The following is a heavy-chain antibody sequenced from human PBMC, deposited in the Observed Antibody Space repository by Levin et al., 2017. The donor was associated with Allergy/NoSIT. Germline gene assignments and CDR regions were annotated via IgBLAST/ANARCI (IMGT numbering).Heavy chain of an antibody. Sequence: LSLTCAASGFTVSSNYMSWVRQAPGKGLEWVSVIYSGGSTYYADSVKGRFTISRDNSKNTLYLQMNSLRAEDTAVYYCARGSVAAPFDYWGQGTLVTVSS. CDR1: GFTVSSNY. D-gene: IGHD6-6*01. CDR3: ARGSVAAPFDY. V-gene: IGHV3-53*01. J-gene: IGHJ4*02. CDR2: IYSGGST.